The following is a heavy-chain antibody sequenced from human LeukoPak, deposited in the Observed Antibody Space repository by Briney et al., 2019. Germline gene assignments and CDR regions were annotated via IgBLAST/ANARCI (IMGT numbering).Heavy chain of an antibody. CDR3: ARSMIAVAGTYFDH. CDR1: GFSLSTSGMC. D-gene: IGHD6-19*01. J-gene: IGHJ4*02. Sequence: SGPALVKPTQTLTLTCTFSGFSLSTSGMCVSWIRQPPGKALEWLARIDWDDDKYYSTSLKTRLTISKDTSKNQVVLTMTNMDPVDTATYYCARSMIAVAGTYFDHWGQGTLVTVSS. V-gene: IGHV2-70*11. CDR2: IDWDDDK.